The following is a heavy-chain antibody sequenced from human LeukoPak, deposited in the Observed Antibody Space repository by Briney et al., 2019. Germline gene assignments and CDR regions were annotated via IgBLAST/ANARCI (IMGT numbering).Heavy chain of an antibody. J-gene: IGHJ4*02. CDR2: IYNSGST. D-gene: IGHD2-15*01. CDR3: AARSWGYSAPDY. V-gene: IGHV4-59*01. Sequence: KPSETLSLTCTVSGGSISSYYWSWIRQPPGMGLEWIGYIYNSGSTNYNPSLKSRVTISVDTSKNQFSLKLTSVTAADTAVYFCAARSWGYSAPDYWGQGTPVTVSS. CDR1: GGSISSYY.